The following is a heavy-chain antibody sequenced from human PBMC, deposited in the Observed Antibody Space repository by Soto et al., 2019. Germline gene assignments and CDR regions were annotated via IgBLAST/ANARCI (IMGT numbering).Heavy chain of an antibody. V-gene: IGHV3-9*01. CDR1: GFSFDDFV. Sequence: LRLSCAAFGFSFDDFVMNWVRQRPGKGLEWVSSVSWNSGAKLYADSVKGRFAISRDSAKKSVYLQMNSLRPDDTAFYYCAKGVATAVPALDYWGQGTLVTVSS. CDR2: VSWNSGAK. J-gene: IGHJ4*02. CDR3: AKGVATAVPALDY. D-gene: IGHD2-21*02.